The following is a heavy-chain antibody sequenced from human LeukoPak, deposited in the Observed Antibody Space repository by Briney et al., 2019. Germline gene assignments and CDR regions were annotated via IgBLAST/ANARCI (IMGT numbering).Heavy chain of an antibody. V-gene: IGHV4-34*01. Sequence: SETLSLTCAVYGRSFSGYYWSWIRQPPGKGLEWIGEINHSGSTNYNPSLKSRVTISVDTSKNQFSLKLSSVTAADTAVYYCARRPRRYYDSSGYYLDYWGQGTLVTVSS. J-gene: IGHJ4*02. CDR3: ARRPRRYYDSSGYYLDY. CDR2: INHSGST. D-gene: IGHD3-22*01. CDR1: GRSFSGYY.